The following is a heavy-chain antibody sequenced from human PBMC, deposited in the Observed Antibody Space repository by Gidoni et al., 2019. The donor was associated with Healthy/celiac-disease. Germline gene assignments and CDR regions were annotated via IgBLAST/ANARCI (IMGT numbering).Heavy chain of an antibody. Sequence: EVQLLESGGGLVQPGGSLRLAGEASGFTFSSYAMSWVRQAPGKGLDWVSAISGSGGSTYYADSVKGRFTISRDNSKNTLYLQMNSLRAEDTAVYYCAKDLTVGGSYDYWGQGTLVTVSS. CDR1: GFTFSSYA. CDR2: ISGSGGST. D-gene: IGHD1-26*01. V-gene: IGHV3-23*01. J-gene: IGHJ4*02. CDR3: AKDLTVGGSYDY.